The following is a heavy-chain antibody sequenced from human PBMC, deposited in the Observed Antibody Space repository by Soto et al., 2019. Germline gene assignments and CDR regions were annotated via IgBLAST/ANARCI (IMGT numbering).Heavy chain of an antibody. CDR3: ARDLKQGYSSGWYRNWFDP. V-gene: IGHV1-69*12. D-gene: IGHD6-19*01. Sequence: QVQLVQSGAEVKKPGSSVKVSCKASGGTFSSYAISWVRQAPGQGLEWMGGIIPIFGTANYAQKFQGRVTITADESTSTAYMELSSLRSEDTAVYYCARDLKQGYSSGWYRNWFDPWGQGTLVTVSS. J-gene: IGHJ5*02. CDR2: IIPIFGTA. CDR1: GGTFSSYA.